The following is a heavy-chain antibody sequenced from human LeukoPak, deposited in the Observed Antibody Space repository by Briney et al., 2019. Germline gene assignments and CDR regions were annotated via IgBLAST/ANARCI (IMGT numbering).Heavy chain of an antibody. J-gene: IGHJ4*02. Sequence: PSETLSLTCTVSGLSISSFYWSWIRQPAGKGLEWIGRIYPLGNTNYNPSLKSRVTLSIDTSQNQFSLRLNSVTAADTAVYYCARAGSTVTKSPLTLWGQGTLVTVSS. CDR2: IYPLGNT. D-gene: IGHD4-17*01. V-gene: IGHV4-4*07. CDR1: GLSISSFY. CDR3: ARAGSTVTKSPLTL.